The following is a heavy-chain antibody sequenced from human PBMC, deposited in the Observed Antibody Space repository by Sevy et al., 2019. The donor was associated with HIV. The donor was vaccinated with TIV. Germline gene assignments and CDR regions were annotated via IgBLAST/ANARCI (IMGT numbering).Heavy chain of an antibody. CDR1: GFAFKDYS. Sequence: GGSLRLSCAASGFAFKDYSMSWIRQAPGKGLEWVATISFVCGQINYADSVKGRFTISRDNSKNSFYLQMDNLRVEDTALYYCAREGCSRPHDYWGQGTRVTVSS. CDR3: AREGCSRPHDY. D-gene: IGHD2-2*01. J-gene: IGHJ4*02. V-gene: IGHV3-23*01. CDR2: ISFVCGQI.